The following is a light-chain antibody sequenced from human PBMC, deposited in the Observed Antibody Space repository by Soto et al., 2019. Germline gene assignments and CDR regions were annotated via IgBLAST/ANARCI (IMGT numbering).Light chain of an antibody. CDR3: QQYGSSPQT. CDR1: QSVSSN. J-gene: IGKJ1*01. CDR2: GAS. Sequence: IVLTQSPATLSVSPGERATLSCRASQSVSSNLAWHQQRPGQAPRLLIYGASTRATGVPARFSGGGSGTDFTLTISRLEPEDFAVYYCQQYGSSPQTFGQGTKVDIK. V-gene: IGKV3-20*01.